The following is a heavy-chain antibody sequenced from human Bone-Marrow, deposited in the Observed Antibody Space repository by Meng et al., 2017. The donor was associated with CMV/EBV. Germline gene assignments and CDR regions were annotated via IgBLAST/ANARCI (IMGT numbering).Heavy chain of an antibody. CDR1: GYTFNSYY. CDR3: ARATVTGTVDY. CDR2: INPSGGST. Sequence: SCKASGYTFNSYYMHWVRQAPGQGLEWMGIINPSGGSTSYAQKFQGRVTMTRDTSTSTVYMELSSLRSEDTAVYYCARATVTGTVDYWGQGTLVTVSS. D-gene: IGHD1-7*01. V-gene: IGHV1-46*02. J-gene: IGHJ4*02.